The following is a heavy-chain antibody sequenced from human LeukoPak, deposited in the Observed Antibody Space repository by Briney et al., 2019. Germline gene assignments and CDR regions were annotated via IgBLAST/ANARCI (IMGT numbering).Heavy chain of an antibody. CDR3: ARGRITMVRGVIIIYYYYYMDV. V-gene: IGHV6-1*01. D-gene: IGHD3-10*01. Sequence: SQTLSLTCAISGDSVSSNSAAWNWIRQSPSRGLEWLGRTYYRSKWYNDYVVSVKSRITINPDTSKNQFSLQLNSVTPEDTAVYYCARGRITMVRGVIIIYYYYYMDVWGKGTTVTVSS. J-gene: IGHJ6*03. CDR2: TYYRSKWYN. CDR1: GDSVSSNSAA.